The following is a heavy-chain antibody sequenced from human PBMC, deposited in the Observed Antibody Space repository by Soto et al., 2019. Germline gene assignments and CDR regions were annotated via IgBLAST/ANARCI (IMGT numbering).Heavy chain of an antibody. V-gene: IGHV3-66*01. J-gene: IGHJ4*02. CDR2: IYSGGST. CDR3: ARCDGSATYCFFFAY. Sequence: EVQVVESGGGLVQSGGSLTLSCAASGFTVSNSYMSWVRQAPGKGLEWVSAIYSGGSTYYADPVKGRFTISRDNSRNTLYLQMNSLRAEDTAVYFCARCDGSATYCFFFAYWGQGTPVTVSS. CDR1: GFTVSNSY. D-gene: IGHD3-10*01.